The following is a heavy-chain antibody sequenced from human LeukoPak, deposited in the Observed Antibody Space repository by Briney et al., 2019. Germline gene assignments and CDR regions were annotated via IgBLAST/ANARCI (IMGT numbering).Heavy chain of an antibody. V-gene: IGHV4-59*08. Sequence: SETLSLTCTVSGGSISSYYWSWIRQPPGKGLEWIGYIYYSGSTNYNPSLKSRVTISVDTSKNQLSLKLSSVTAADTAVYYCARRSMVRGVMWNAFDIWGQGTMVTVSS. CDR2: IYYSGST. D-gene: IGHD3-10*01. CDR3: ARRSMVRGVMWNAFDI. J-gene: IGHJ3*02. CDR1: GGSISSYY.